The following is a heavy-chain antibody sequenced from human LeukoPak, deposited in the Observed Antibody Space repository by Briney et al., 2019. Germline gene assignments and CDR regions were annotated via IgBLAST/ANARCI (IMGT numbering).Heavy chain of an antibody. CDR1: GFTFNNAW. V-gene: IGHV3-30*03. CDR3: ARGGHDYGDYVIDY. D-gene: IGHD4-17*01. J-gene: IGHJ4*02. Sequence: GGSLRLSCAASGFTFNNAWMSWVRQAPGKGLEWVAVISYDGSNKYYADSVKGRFTISRDNSKNTLYLQINNLRAEDTAVYYCARGGHDYGDYVIDYWGQGTLVTVSS. CDR2: ISYDGSNK.